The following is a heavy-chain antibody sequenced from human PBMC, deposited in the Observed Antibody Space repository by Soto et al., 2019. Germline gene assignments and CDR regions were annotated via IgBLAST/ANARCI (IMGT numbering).Heavy chain of an antibody. CDR2: IYYSGST. V-gene: IGHV4-30-4*01. CDR3: ARDGSGDYIWFHT. Sequence: SETLSLTCTVSGGSISSGDYYWSWIRQPPGKGLEWLGYIYYSGSTYYNPSLKSRVTISVDTSKNQFSLKLSSVTAADTAVYYCARDGSGDYIWFHTWGQGTLVTVSS. D-gene: IGHD3-3*01. J-gene: IGHJ5*02. CDR1: GGSISSGDYY.